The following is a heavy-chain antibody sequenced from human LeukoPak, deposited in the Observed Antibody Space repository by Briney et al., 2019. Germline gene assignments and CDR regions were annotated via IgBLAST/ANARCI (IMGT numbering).Heavy chain of an antibody. CDR3: AKDGAQYSSGPECDP. D-gene: IGHD6-19*01. Sequence: GGSLRLSCAASGLHFSGTAMSWVRQAPGKGLEWVSAISHDGMNAYYADSVKGRFTISRDNSKKTVSLEMSSLTAADTGVYYCAKDGAQYSSGPECDPKGQGALVTVSS. CDR1: GLHFSGTA. CDR2: ISHDGMNA. J-gene: IGHJ5*02. V-gene: IGHV3-23*01.